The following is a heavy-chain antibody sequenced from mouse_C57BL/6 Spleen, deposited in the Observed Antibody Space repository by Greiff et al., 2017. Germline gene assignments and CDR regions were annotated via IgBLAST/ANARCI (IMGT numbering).Heavy chain of an antibody. Sequence: QVQLQQSGAELVKPGASVKVSCKASGYTFTSYWMHWVKQRPGQGLEWIGRFYPSDSDTNYNQKFKGKATLTVDKSSSTAYMQLSSLTSEDSAVYYCAITGDGYCGFAYWGQGTLVTVSA. D-gene: IGHD2-3*01. CDR1: GYTFTSYW. CDR2: FYPSDSDT. CDR3: AITGDGYCGFAY. V-gene: IGHV1-74*01. J-gene: IGHJ3*01.